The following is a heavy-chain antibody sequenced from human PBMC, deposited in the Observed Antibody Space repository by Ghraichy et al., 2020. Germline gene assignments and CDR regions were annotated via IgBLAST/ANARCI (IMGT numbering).Heavy chain of an antibody. J-gene: IGHJ6*04. CDR2: VNTNGFNT. CDR1: GFTFSDYI. D-gene: IGHD3-3*01. Sequence: LTCSASGFTFSDYIFHWVRQAPGKGLEYVSGVNTNGFNTHYADSVKGRFTISRDNSENKLYLQMSSLRPEDTALYYCVRQPFWSAIWDVWGKGTTVTVSS. V-gene: IGHV3-64D*06. CDR3: VRQPFWSAIWDV.